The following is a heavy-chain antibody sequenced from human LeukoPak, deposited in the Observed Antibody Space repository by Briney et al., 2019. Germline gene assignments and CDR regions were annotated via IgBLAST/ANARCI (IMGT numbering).Heavy chain of an antibody. Sequence: GESLRLSCAASGFGVSGIHMNWVRQAPGKNLEWVSGLYSGGATYYADSLGGRFTISRDPSKNTVYLQMTSLRVDDSAIYYCAKDLSPLYYYYGMDVWGQGTTVTVSS. CDR3: AKDLSPLYYYYGMDV. J-gene: IGHJ6*02. CDR1: GFGVSGIH. CDR2: LYSGGAT. V-gene: IGHV3-66*01.